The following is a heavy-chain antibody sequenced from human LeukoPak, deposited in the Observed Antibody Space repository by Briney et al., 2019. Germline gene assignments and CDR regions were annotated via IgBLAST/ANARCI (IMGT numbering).Heavy chain of an antibody. CDR3: ARDAEDIVVVPAALVY. Sequence: TGGSLRLSCAASGFTFSSYTMHWVRQAPGKGLEWVAVISYDGSNKYYADSVKGRFTISRDNSKNTLYLQMNSLRAEDTAVYYCARDAEDIVVVPAALVYWGQGTLVTVSS. CDR1: GFTFSSYT. D-gene: IGHD2-2*01. CDR2: ISYDGSNK. V-gene: IGHV3-30-3*01. J-gene: IGHJ4*02.